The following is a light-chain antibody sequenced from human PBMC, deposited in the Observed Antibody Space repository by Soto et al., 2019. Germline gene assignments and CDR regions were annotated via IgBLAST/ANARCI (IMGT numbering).Light chain of an antibody. CDR1: QSVINN. V-gene: IGKV3-15*01. CDR2: GAS. J-gene: IGKJ5*01. CDR3: QQDNNWPLT. Sequence: EIVLTQSPGTLSFSPGERATLSCRSSQSVINNYLSWYQQKPGQAPRRLIYGASTRATCIPARFSVSGSGTGFTFTIRSLQSGDFAVSDSQQDNNWPLTFGQGTRLEIK.